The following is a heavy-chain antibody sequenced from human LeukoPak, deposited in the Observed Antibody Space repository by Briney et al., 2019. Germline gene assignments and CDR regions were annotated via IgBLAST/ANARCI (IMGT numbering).Heavy chain of an antibody. CDR2: INHSGST. Sequence: SETLSLTCAVSGYSISGYYWGWIRQPPGKGLEWIGEINHSGSTNYNPSLKSRVTISVDTSKNQFSLKLSSVTAADTAVYYCARLSITMVRGAQYWGQGTLVTVSS. V-gene: IGHV4-34*01. J-gene: IGHJ4*02. D-gene: IGHD3-10*01. CDR3: ARLSITMVRGAQY. CDR1: GYSISGYY.